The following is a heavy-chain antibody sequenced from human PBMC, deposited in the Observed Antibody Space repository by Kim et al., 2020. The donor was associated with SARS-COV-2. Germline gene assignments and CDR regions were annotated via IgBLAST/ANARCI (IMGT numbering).Heavy chain of an antibody. D-gene: IGHD2-2*01. CDR2: IWYDGSNK. CDR3: ARDLYCSSTSCYALGSFDY. Sequence: GGSLRLSCAASGFTFSSYGMHWVRQAPGKGLEWVAVIWYDGSNKYYADSVKGRFTISRDNSKNTLYLQMNSLRAEDTAVYYCARDLYCSSTSCYALGSFDYWGQGTLVTVSS. J-gene: IGHJ4*02. V-gene: IGHV3-33*01. CDR1: GFTFSSYG.